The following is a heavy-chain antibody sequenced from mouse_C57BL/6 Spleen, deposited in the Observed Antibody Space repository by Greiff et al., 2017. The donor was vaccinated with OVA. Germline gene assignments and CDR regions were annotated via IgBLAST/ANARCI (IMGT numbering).Heavy chain of an antibody. V-gene: IGHV14-2*01. Sequence: EVKLMESGAELVKPGASVKLSCTASGFNIKDYYMHWVKQRTEQGLEWIGRIDPEDGETKYAPKFQGKATITADTSSNTAYLQLSSLTSEDTAVYYCARAKITTVEDYAMDYWGQGTSVTVSS. D-gene: IGHD1-1*01. CDR2: IDPEDGET. CDR3: ARAKITTVEDYAMDY. CDR1: GFNIKDYY. J-gene: IGHJ4*01.